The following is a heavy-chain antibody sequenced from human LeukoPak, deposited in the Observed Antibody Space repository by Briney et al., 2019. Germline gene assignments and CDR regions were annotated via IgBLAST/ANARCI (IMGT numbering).Heavy chain of an antibody. Sequence: SVKVSCKASGGTFSSYAISWVRQAPGQGLEWMGRIIPIFGTANYAQKFQGRVTITTDESTSTAYMELSSLRSEDTAVYYCARGLHTSGYAFDIWSQGTMVTVSS. D-gene: IGHD3-3*01. CDR2: IIPIFGTA. CDR3: ARGLHTSGYAFDI. J-gene: IGHJ3*02. CDR1: GGTFSSYA. V-gene: IGHV1-69*05.